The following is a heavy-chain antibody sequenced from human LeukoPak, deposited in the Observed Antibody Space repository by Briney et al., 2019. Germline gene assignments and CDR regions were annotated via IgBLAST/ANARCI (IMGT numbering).Heavy chain of an antibody. J-gene: IGHJ4*02. V-gene: IGHV4-59*01. CDR2: IYYSGNA. Sequence: SETLSLTCTVSGGSISTYYWSWIRQPPGKGLERIGYIYYSGNANYNPSLKSRVTISVDTSKNQFSLKLSSVTAADTAMYYCARVGSGNFDYWGQGTLVTVSS. D-gene: IGHD1-26*01. CDR3: ARVGSGNFDY. CDR1: GGSISTYY.